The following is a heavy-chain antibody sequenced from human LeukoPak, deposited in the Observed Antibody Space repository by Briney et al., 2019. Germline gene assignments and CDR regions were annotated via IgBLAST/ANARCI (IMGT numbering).Heavy chain of an antibody. CDR3: ATDRDYYDSSGYYQDY. Sequence: ASVKVSCKVSGYSLTELSMHWVRQAPGKGLEWMGGLDPEDGETIYAQKFQGRVTMTEDTSTDTAYMELSSLRSEDTAVYYCATDRDYYDSSGYYQDYWGQGTLVTVSS. CDR2: LDPEDGET. J-gene: IGHJ4*02. V-gene: IGHV1-24*01. D-gene: IGHD3-22*01. CDR1: GYSLTELS.